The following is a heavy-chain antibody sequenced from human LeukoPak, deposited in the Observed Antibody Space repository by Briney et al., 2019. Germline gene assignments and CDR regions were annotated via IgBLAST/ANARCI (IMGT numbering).Heavy chain of an antibody. D-gene: IGHD3-10*01. V-gene: IGHV4-4*02. J-gene: IGHJ5*02. Sequence: PSGAPSLTCAVSGGSPSSSTWWNWVRQPPGKGLEWIAEIHHSGSTNYTPSLKRRVTISVDKSKNQFSLKLTSVTAPDTAVYYCARDGGDYHGSGSYYNWFDTWRQGTLVSVSS. CDR3: ARDGGDYHGSGSYYNWFDT. CDR2: IHHSGST. CDR1: GGSPSSSTW.